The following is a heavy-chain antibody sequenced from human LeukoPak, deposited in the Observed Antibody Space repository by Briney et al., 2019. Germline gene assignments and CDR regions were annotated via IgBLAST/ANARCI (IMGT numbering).Heavy chain of an antibody. CDR2: INPNSGGT. Sequence: ASVKVSCKASGYTFTGYYMHWVRQAPGQGLEWMGWINPNSGGTNYAQKFQGRVTMTRDTSISTAYMELSRLRSDDTAVYYCARDLYSSRTNDAFVIWGQGTIVTVSS. CDR3: ARDLYSSRTNDAFVI. V-gene: IGHV1-2*02. CDR1: GYTFTGYY. D-gene: IGHD6-13*01. J-gene: IGHJ3*02.